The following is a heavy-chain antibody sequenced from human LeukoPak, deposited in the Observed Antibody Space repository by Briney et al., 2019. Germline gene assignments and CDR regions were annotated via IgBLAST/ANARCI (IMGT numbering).Heavy chain of an antibody. V-gene: IGHV3-23*01. D-gene: IGHD3-3*01. Sequence: GGSLRLSCAASGFTFSSYAMSWVRQAPGKGLAWVSAISGSGGSTYYADSVKGRFTISRDNSKNTLYLQMNSLRAEDTAVYYCARTLQYYDFWSGYSILPSDYWGQGTLVTASS. CDR2: ISGSGGST. J-gene: IGHJ4*02. CDR1: GFTFSSYA. CDR3: ARTLQYYDFWSGYSILPSDY.